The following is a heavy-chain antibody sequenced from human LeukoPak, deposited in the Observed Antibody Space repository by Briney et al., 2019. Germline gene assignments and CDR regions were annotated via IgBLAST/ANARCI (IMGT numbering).Heavy chain of an antibody. CDR2: ISSSGSTI. CDR1: GFTFSSYE. Sequence: GGSLRLSCAASGFTFSSYEMNWVRQAPGKGLEWVSYISSSGSTIYYADSVKGRFTISRDNSKNTLYLQMNSLRAEDTAVYYCAKDPRLIVGATSDYWGQGTLVTVSS. D-gene: IGHD1-26*01. CDR3: AKDPRLIVGATSDY. J-gene: IGHJ4*02. V-gene: IGHV3-48*03.